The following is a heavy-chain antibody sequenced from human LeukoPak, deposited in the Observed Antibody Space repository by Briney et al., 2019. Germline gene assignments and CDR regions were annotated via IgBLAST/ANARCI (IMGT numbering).Heavy chain of an antibody. V-gene: IGHV4-59*01. CDR2: IYYSGST. CDR1: GGSISSYY. Sequence: PSETLSLTCTVSGGSISSYYWSWIRQPPGKGLEWIGYIYYSGSTNYNPSLKSRVTISVDTSKNQFSLKLSSVTAADTAVYYCARHDGGYCSGGSCFDYWGQGTLVTVSS. CDR3: ARHDGGYCSGGSCFDY. D-gene: IGHD2-15*01. J-gene: IGHJ4*02.